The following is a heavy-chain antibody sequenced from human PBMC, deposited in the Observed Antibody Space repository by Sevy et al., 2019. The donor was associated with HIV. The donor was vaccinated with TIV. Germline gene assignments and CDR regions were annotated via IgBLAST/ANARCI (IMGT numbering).Heavy chain of an antibody. CDR1: GLTFSTYA. CDR2: FTISGGST. CDR3: AKDRVSGTYYTGDFDY. V-gene: IGHV3-23*01. Sequence: GGSLRLSCAASGLTFSTYAMTWVRQAPGKGLEWVSVFTISGGSTDYADSVKGRFTISRDNSKNNLYLQMNSLRAEDTAVYYCAKDRVSGTYYTGDFDYWGQGTLVTVSS. J-gene: IGHJ4*02. D-gene: IGHD3-10*01.